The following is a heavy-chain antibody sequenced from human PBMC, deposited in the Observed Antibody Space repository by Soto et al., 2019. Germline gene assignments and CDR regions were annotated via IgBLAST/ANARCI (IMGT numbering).Heavy chain of an antibody. CDR3: ARAARITIFGVVTNYYFDY. CDR2: ISSSGSTI. D-gene: IGHD3-3*01. J-gene: IGHJ4*02. CDR1: GFTFSSYE. Sequence: ESGGGLVQPGGSLRLSCAASGFTFSSYEMNWVRQAPGKGLEWVSYISSSGSTIYYADSVKGRFTISRDNAKNSLYLQMNSLRAEDTAVYYCARAARITIFGVVTNYYFDYWGQGTLVTVSS. V-gene: IGHV3-48*03.